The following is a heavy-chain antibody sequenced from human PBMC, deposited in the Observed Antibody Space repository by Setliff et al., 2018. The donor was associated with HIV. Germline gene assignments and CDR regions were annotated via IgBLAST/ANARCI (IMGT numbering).Heavy chain of an antibody. CDR3: ARTRGYTYGYIDS. J-gene: IGHJ4*02. Sequence: SENLSLTCTVSGDSTSSSSSYWGWIRQPPGKGLEWIGSIYYSGSTYYNPSLKSRVTISVDTSKNQFSLKLNSVTAADTAVYYCARTRGYTYGYIDSWAQGTPVTVSS. V-gene: IGHV4-39*01. CDR2: IYYSGST. D-gene: IGHD5-18*01. CDR1: GDSTSSSSSY.